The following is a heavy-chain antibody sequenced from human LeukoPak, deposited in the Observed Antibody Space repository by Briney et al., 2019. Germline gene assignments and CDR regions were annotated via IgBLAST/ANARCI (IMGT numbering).Heavy chain of an antibody. Sequence: GGSLRLSCAASGFTFSTYGMTWVRQAPGKGLEWVSAISGSTATTFYADSVKGRFTISRDNSKNMLYLQMNSLRAEDTAVYYCAKRGPGSPQSGKYYFDYWGQGTLVTVSS. J-gene: IGHJ4*02. CDR2: ISGSTATT. D-gene: IGHD3-10*01. CDR3: AKRGPGSPQSGKYYFDY. CDR1: GFTFSTYG. V-gene: IGHV3-23*01.